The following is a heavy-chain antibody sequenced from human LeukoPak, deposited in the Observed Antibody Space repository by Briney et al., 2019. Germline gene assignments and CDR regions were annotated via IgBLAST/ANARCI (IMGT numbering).Heavy chain of an antibody. CDR3: ARGYCSSTSCLYYYYYYMDV. D-gene: IGHD2-2*01. V-gene: IGHV3-30*03. J-gene: IGHJ6*03. CDR1: GFTFSSYG. CDR2: ISYDGSNK. Sequence: GGSLRLSYAASGFTFSSYGMHWVRQAPGKGLEWVAVISYDGSNKYYADSVKGRFTISRDNSKNTLYLQMNSLRAEDTAVYYCARGYCSSTSCLYYYYYYMDVWGKGTTVTVSS.